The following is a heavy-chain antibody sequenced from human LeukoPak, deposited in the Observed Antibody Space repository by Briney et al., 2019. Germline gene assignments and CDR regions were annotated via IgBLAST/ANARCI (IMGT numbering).Heavy chain of an antibody. CDR2: ISSSGSTI. D-gene: IGHD3-10*01. Sequence: PGGSLRLSCAASGFTFSDYYMSWIRQTPGKGLKWVSYISSSGSTIYYADSVKGRFTISRDNAKNSLCLQMNSLRAEDTAVYYCARARRGRGYWYFDLWGRGTLVTVSS. V-gene: IGHV3-11*04. CDR3: ARARRGRGYWYFDL. CDR1: GFTFSDYY. J-gene: IGHJ2*01.